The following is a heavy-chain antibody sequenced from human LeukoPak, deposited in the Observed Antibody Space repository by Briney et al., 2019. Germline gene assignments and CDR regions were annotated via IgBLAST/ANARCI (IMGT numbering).Heavy chain of an antibody. Sequence: ASVKVSCKASGYTFTGYYMHWVRQATGQGLEWMGWMNPNSGNTGYAQKFQGRVTMTRNTSISTAYMELSSMRSDDTAVYYCARGRVDSSSRKRRYYYYYYMDVWGKGTTVTISS. V-gene: IGHV1-8*02. D-gene: IGHD6-13*01. CDR1: GYTFTGYY. J-gene: IGHJ6*03. CDR3: ARGRVDSSSRKRRYYYYYYMDV. CDR2: MNPNSGNT.